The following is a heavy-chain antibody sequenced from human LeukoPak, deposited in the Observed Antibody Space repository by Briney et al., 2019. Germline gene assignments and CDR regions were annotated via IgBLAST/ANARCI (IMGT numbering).Heavy chain of an antibody. Sequence: VASVKVSCMASGGTFSSYAISWVRQAPGQGLEWMGGIIPIFGTANYAQKFQGRVTITADESTSTAYMELSSLRSEDTAVYYCAVDYDLWSGYPPPPGYNWFDPWGQGTLVTVSS. V-gene: IGHV1-69*13. J-gene: IGHJ5*02. CDR1: GGTFSSYA. CDR3: AVDYDLWSGYPPPPGYNWFDP. CDR2: IIPIFGTA. D-gene: IGHD3-3*01.